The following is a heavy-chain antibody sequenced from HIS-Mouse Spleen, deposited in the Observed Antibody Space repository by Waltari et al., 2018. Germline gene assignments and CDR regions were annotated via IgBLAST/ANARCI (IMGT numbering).Heavy chain of an antibody. V-gene: IGHV4-39*07. CDR3: AREIPYSSSWYDWYFDL. J-gene: IGHJ2*01. CDR1: GGSTRSSSYY. Sequence: QLQLQESAPGLVKPSETLSLTCTVSGGSTRSSSYYWGWIRQPPGKGLEWIGSIYYSGSTYYNPSLKSRVTISVDTSKNQFSLKLSSVTAADTAVYYCAREIPYSSSWYDWYFDLWGRGTLVTVSS. CDR2: IYYSGST. D-gene: IGHD6-13*01.